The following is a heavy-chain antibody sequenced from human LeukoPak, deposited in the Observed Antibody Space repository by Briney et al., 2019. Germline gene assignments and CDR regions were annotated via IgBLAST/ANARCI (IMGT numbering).Heavy chain of an antibody. CDR2: IYYSGST. D-gene: IGHD3-3*01. J-gene: IGHJ6*02. Sequence: SETLSLTCTVSGGSVSSGSYYWSWIRQPPGKGLEWIGYIYYSGSTNYNPSLKSRVTISVDTSKNQSSLKLSSVTAADTAVYYCARAQVVIILGYYYYYGMDVWGQGTTVTVSS. CDR3: ARAQVVIILGYYYYYGMDV. CDR1: GGSVSSGSYY. V-gene: IGHV4-61*01.